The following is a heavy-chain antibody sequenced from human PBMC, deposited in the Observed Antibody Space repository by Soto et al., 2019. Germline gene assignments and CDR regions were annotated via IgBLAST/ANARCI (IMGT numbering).Heavy chain of an antibody. Sequence: SETLSLTCTVSGGSVSSGSYCWSWIRQPPGKGLEWIGYIYYSGTTDYSPSLKSRVTISVDTSKNQFSLKLSSVTAADSAIYYCARQSGGYYYYGMDVWGQGTTVTVSS. CDR2: IYYSGTT. D-gene: IGHD1-26*01. CDR1: GGSVSSGSYC. CDR3: ARQSGGYYYYGMDV. V-gene: IGHV4-61*01. J-gene: IGHJ6*02.